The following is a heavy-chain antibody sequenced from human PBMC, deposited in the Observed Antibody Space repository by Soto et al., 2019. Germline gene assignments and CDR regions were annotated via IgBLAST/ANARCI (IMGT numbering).Heavy chain of an antibody. CDR2: VSWNSGAK. V-gene: IGHV3-9*01. D-gene: IGHD2-21*02. CDR3: AKGVATAVPALDY. Sequence: EVQLVESGGGLVQPGRSLRLSCVVSGFSFDDFVMNWVRQRPGKGLEWVSSVSWNSGAKLYADSVKGRFAISRDSAKKSVYLQMNSLRPDDTAFYYCAKGVATAVPALDYWGQGTLVTVSS. J-gene: IGHJ4*02. CDR1: GFSFDDFV.